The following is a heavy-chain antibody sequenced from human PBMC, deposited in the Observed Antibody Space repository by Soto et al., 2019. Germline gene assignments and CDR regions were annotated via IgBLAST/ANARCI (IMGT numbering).Heavy chain of an antibody. CDR2: ISAYNGNT. CDR1: GYTFSSYG. CDR3: ARDYYDSSGYFRA. V-gene: IGHV1-18*04. Sequence: QVQLVQSGAEVKKPGASVKVSCKASGYTFSSYGICWVRQAPGQGLEWMGWISAYNGNTNYAQKFQGRVTMTRDTTMSTVYMELRSLRSDDTAVYYCARDYYDSSGYFRAWGQGTLVTVSS. D-gene: IGHD3-22*01. J-gene: IGHJ5*02.